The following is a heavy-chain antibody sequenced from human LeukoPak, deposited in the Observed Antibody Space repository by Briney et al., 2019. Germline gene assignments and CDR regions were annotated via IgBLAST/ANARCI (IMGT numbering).Heavy chain of an antibody. CDR3: AKEASYCTNGVCYSRIFDT. CDR2: ISGSGGST. CDR1: GFTFSSYA. D-gene: IGHD2-8*01. J-gene: IGHJ5*02. V-gene: IGHV3-23*01. Sequence: GGSLRLSCAASGFTFSSYAMSWVRQAPGRGLEWVSAISGSGGSTFYADSVKGRFTMSRDNSKNTLYLQMNSLRAEDTAVYYCAKEASYCTNGVCYSRIFDTWGQGTLVTVSS.